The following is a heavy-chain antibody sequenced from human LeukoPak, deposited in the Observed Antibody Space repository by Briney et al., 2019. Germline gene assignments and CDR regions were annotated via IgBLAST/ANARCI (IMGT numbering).Heavy chain of an antibody. Sequence: GGSLRLSCAASGFTFSSYGMHWVRQAPGKGLEWVAFIRYDGSNKYYADSVKGRFTISRDNSKNTLYLQMSSLRAEDTAVYYCAKDPCSSTSCYIDYWGQGTLVTVSS. CDR3: AKDPCSSTSCYIDY. D-gene: IGHD2-2*02. V-gene: IGHV3-30*02. CDR2: IRYDGSNK. CDR1: GFTFSSYG. J-gene: IGHJ4*02.